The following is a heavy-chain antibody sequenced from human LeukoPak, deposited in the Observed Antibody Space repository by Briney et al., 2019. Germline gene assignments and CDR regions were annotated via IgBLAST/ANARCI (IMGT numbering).Heavy chain of an antibody. V-gene: IGHV1-18*01. D-gene: IGHD3-3*01. J-gene: IGHJ6*03. Sequence: ASVKVSCKASGYTFTSYGISWVRQAPGQGLEWMRWISAYNGNTNYAQKLQGRVTMTTDTSTSTAYMELRSLRSDDTAVYYCARGDYDFWSNYYYYYMDVWGTRTTVTVSS. CDR1: GYTFTSYG. CDR3: ARGDYDFWSNYYYYYMDV. CDR2: ISAYNGNT.